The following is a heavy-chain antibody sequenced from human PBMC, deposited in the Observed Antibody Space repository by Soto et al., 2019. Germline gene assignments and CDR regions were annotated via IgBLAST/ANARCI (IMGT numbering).Heavy chain of an antibody. V-gene: IGHV3-33*01. J-gene: IGHJ4*02. Sequence: QVELVESGGGVVQPGRSLRLSCAASAVTFTGYGLHGVRQAPGKWLEWVAVIRFDGSNIYYADSVKGRVTIARDNARNKPSQKMKGLRDEYTAVYYRARDVVGSTAYFGYFDYWGMGTLVTVSS. CDR3: ARDVVGSTAYFGYFDY. D-gene: IGHD1-26*01. CDR1: AVTFTGYG. CDR2: IRFDGSNI.